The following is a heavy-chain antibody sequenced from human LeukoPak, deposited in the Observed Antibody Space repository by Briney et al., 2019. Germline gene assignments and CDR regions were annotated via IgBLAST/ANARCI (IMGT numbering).Heavy chain of an antibody. J-gene: IGHJ4*02. D-gene: IGHD3-9*01. CDR2: IYPGDSDT. V-gene: IGHV5-51*01. Sequence: GESLKISCQGSGYSFSNYWIGWVRQMPGKGLDWMGIIYPGDSDTRYSPSFQGQVTISADKSISTAYLQWSSLRASDTAMYYCARHYDILTGYQSSFDYWGQGTLVTVSS. CDR3: ARHYDILTGYQSSFDY. CDR1: GYSFSNYW.